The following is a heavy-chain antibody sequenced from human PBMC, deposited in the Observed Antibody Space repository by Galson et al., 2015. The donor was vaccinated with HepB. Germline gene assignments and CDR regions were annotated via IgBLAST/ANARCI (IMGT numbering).Heavy chain of an antibody. V-gene: IGHV3-23*01. Sequence: SCAASGFTFSSYAMSWVRQAPGKGLEWVSAISGSGGSTYYADSVKGRFTISRDNSKNTLYLQMNSLRAEDTAVYYCAKEGAQPNFGQYYFDYWGQGTLVTVSS. CDR1: GFTFSSYA. CDR3: AKEGAQPNFGQYYFDY. J-gene: IGHJ4*02. D-gene: IGHD3-16*01. CDR2: ISGSGGST.